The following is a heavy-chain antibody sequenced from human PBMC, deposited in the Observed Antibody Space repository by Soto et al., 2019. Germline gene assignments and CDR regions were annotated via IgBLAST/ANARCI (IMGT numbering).Heavy chain of an antibody. V-gene: IGHV3-74*01. D-gene: IGHD3-22*01. CDR3: AAGGSGYYAN. Sequence: EVQLVESGGDLVQPGGSLRLSCAPSGFTFSTYWMHWVRQAPGTGLLWVSRIKTDGTYATYADSVKGRFTISRDNAKNTLYLQMNSLRVEDAAVYYCAAGGSGYYANWGQGTLVTVSS. J-gene: IGHJ4*02. CDR1: GFTFSTYW. CDR2: IKTDGTYA.